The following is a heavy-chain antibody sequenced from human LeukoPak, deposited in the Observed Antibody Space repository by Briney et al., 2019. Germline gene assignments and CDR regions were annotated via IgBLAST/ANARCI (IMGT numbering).Heavy chain of an antibody. V-gene: IGHV3-23*01. CDR3: ARNRASSGAGLIDY. CDR1: GFTFSSYA. D-gene: IGHD6-19*01. Sequence: GGSLRLSCAASGFTFSSYAMSWVRRAPGKGLEWVPAISGSGGSTYYADSVKGRFTISRDNAKNSLYLQMNSLRDEDTAVYYCARNRASSGAGLIDYWGQGTLVTVSS. J-gene: IGHJ4*02. CDR2: ISGSGGST.